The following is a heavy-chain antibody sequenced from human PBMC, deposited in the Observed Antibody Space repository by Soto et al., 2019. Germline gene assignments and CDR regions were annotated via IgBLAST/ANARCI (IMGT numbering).Heavy chain of an antibody. CDR3: ASPPVPYYYYGMDV. CDR1: GFTFSSYW. J-gene: IGHJ6*02. Sequence: PGGSLRLSCAASGFTFSSYWMHWVCQAPGKGLVWVSRINSDGSSTSYADSVKGRFTISRDNAKNTLYLQMNSLRAEDTAVYYCASPPVPYYYYGMDVWGQGTTVTVSS. D-gene: IGHD4-17*01. V-gene: IGHV3-74*01. CDR2: INSDGSST.